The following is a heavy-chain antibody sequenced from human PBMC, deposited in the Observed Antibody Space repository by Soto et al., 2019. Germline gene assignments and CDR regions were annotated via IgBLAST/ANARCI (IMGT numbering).Heavy chain of an antibody. D-gene: IGHD3-22*01. CDR3: AKESLAYTQITMTGDL. V-gene: IGHV3-23*01. CDR2: ISGSGGST. CDR1: GFTFSSYA. Sequence: EVQLLESGGGLVQPGGSLRLSCAASGFTFSSYAMSWVRQAPGKGLEWVSAISGSGGSTYYADSVKGRFTISRDNSKNTLYLQMNSLRAEDTAVYYCAKESLAYTQITMTGDLWGQGTLVTVSS. J-gene: IGHJ5*02.